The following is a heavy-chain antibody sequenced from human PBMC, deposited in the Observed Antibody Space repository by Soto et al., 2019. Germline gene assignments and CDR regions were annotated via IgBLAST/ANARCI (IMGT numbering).Heavy chain of an antibody. CDR1: GFSLSTSGVG. J-gene: IGHJ6*02. D-gene: IGHD2-15*01. Sequence: QITLKESGPTLVKPTQTLTLTCTFSGFSLSTSGVGVGWIRQPPGKALEWLALIYWDDDKRYSPSLKSRLTITKDTSKHQVVLTMTNMDPVATATYYFAHGVAPEAGDSYYGMDFCGQGTTVTVSS. CDR2: IYWDDDK. V-gene: IGHV2-5*02. CDR3: AHGVAPEAGDSYYGMDF.